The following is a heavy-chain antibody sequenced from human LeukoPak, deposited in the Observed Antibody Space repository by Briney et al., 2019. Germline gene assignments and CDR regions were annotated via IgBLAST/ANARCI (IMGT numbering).Heavy chain of an antibody. CDR3: ARALGYCSGGSCSGGWFDP. V-gene: IGHV4-30-4*01. CDR2: IYNSGST. CDR1: GGSISSGDYY. Sequence: PSETLSLTCTVSGGSISSGDYYWSWIRQPPGKGLEWIGYIYNSGSTYYNPSLKSRVTISGDTSKNQFSLKLSSVTAADTGVYYCARALGYCSGGSCSGGWFDPWGQGTLVTVSS. J-gene: IGHJ5*02. D-gene: IGHD2-15*01.